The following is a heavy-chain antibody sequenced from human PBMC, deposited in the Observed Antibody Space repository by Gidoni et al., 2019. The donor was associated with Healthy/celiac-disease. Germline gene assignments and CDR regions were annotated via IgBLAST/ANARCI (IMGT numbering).Heavy chain of an antibody. Sequence: QLQLQESGPGLVKPSETLSLTCTVSGGSISSSSYYWGWIRQPPGKGLEWIGSIYYSGSTYYNPSLKSRVTISVDTSKNQFSLKLSSVTAADTAVYYCARQGESGWYGDVHFDYWGQGTLVTVSS. V-gene: IGHV4-39*01. D-gene: IGHD6-19*01. J-gene: IGHJ4*02. CDR2: IYYSGST. CDR1: GGSISSSSYY. CDR3: ARQGESGWYGDVHFDY.